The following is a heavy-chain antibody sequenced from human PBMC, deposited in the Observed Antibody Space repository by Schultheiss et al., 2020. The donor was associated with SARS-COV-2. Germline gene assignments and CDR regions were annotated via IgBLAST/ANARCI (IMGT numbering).Heavy chain of an antibody. V-gene: IGHV3-23*01. D-gene: IGHD3-3*01. CDR3: ARDGGYDFWSGFSGWLDV. CDR2: IGHSGANT. Sequence: GESLKISCAASGFTFSSYAMHWVRQAPGKGLEWVSAIGHSGANTYYADSVKGRFTISRDNSKYTLYLQMNSLRAEDTAVYYCARDGGYDFWSGFSGWLDVWGQGTTVTVSS. J-gene: IGHJ6*02. CDR1: GFTFSSYA.